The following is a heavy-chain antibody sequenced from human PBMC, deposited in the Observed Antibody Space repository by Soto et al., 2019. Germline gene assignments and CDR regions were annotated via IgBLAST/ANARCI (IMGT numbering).Heavy chain of an antibody. CDR3: VRDRGYWGGDGYPPNWFDP. J-gene: IGHJ5*02. CDR1: GGPISSGGYY. V-gene: IGHV4-31*03. Sequence: SETLSLTCTVSGGPISSGGYYWSWIRQHPGKGLEWIGYIYYSGSTYYNPSLKSRVSISVDTSKNQFSLKLSSVTAADTAVYFCVRDRGYWGGDGYPPNWFDPWGQGTLVTVSS. D-gene: IGHD2-21*02. CDR2: IYYSGST.